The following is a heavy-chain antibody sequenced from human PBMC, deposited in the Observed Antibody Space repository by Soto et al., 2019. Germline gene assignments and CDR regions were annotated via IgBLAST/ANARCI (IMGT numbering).Heavy chain of an antibody. CDR3: ATNSYYSLGV. J-gene: IGHJ6*02. Sequence: QVQLQESGPGLVKPSGTLSLTCAVSSGSISSGHWRNWVRQPPGKGLEWIGEIYHSGSTHYNPSLKSRVTMSVDKSMNQFSLKLTSVTAADTAVYYCATNSYYSLGVWGQGTTVTVSS. CDR2: IYHSGST. V-gene: IGHV4-4*02. CDR1: SGSISSGHW.